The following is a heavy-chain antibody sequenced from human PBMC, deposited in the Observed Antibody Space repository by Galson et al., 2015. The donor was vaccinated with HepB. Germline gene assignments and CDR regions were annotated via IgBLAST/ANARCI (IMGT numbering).Heavy chain of an antibody. Sequence: SVKVSCKASGYTFTSYAMNWVRQAPGQGLEWMGWINTNTGNPTYAQGFTGRFVFSLDTSVSTAYLQICSLKAEDTAVYYCARGRPLGIAAAVPKKPNNWFDPWGQGTLVTVSS. V-gene: IGHV7-4-1*01. CDR1: GYTFTSYA. CDR2: INTNTGNP. CDR3: ARGRPLGIAAAVPKKPNNWFDP. J-gene: IGHJ5*02. D-gene: IGHD6-13*01.